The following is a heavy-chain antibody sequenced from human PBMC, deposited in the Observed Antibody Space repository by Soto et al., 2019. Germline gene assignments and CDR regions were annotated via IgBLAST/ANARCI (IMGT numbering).Heavy chain of an antibody. CDR3: ASHIEYSGSSLFDS. Sequence: QLQLQESGPRLVKPSETLSLTCAVSGGSISSSSYFWGWIRQPPGKGLEWLGRMHSRGRPYHNPSLKSRVTISVDTSKNQFSLKLTSVAAADTAVYYCASHIEYSGSSLFDSWGQGTLVTVSS. CDR2: MHSRGRP. V-gene: IGHV4-39*01. J-gene: IGHJ4*02. CDR1: GGSISSSSYF. D-gene: IGHD6-6*01.